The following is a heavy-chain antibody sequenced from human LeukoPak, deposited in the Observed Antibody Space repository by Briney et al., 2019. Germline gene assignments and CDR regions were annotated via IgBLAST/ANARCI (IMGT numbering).Heavy chain of an antibody. Sequence: PGGSLRLSCAASGFTFSSYWMSWVRQAPGKGLEWVAVISYDGSNKYYADSVKGRFTISRDNSKNTLYLQMNSLRAEDTAVYYCARDRGRKEGGFDYWGQGTLVTVSS. CDR2: ISYDGSNK. V-gene: IGHV3-30*03. CDR1: GFTFSSYW. D-gene: IGHD2-15*01. J-gene: IGHJ4*02. CDR3: ARDRGRKEGGFDY.